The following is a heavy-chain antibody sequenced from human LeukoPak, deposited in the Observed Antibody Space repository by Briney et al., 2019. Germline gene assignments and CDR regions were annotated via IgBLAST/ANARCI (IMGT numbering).Heavy chain of an antibody. J-gene: IGHJ5*02. CDR3: ARDLFRIVVVPAAS. Sequence: GGSLRLSCAASGFTFSSYAMSWVRQAPGKGLEWVSAISGSGGSTYYADSVKGRFTISRDNSKNTLYLQMNSLRAEDTAVYYCARDLFRIVVVPAASWGQGTLVTVSS. CDR1: GFTFSSYA. CDR2: ISGSGGST. V-gene: IGHV3-23*01. D-gene: IGHD2-2*01.